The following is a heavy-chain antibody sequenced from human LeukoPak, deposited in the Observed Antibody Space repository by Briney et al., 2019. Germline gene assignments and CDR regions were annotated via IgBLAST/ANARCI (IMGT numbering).Heavy chain of an antibody. CDR1: GGTFSSYA. J-gene: IGHJ6*02. Sequence: SVKVSCKASGGTFSSYAISWVRQAPGQGLEWMGGIIPIFGTANYAQKFQGRVTITADESTSTAYMELSSLRSEDTAVYYCAGVXXXVXLNXGMDVWGQGTTVTVSS. V-gene: IGHV1-69*01. D-gene: IGHD3-10*01. CDR3: AGVXXXVXLNXGMDV. CDR2: IIPIFGTA.